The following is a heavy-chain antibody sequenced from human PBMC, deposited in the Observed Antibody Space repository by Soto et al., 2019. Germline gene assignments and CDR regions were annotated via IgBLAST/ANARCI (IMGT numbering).Heavy chain of an antibody. J-gene: IGHJ5*02. V-gene: IGHV1-69*01. CDR3: ARDFPSSSSDP. Sequence: QVQLVQSGAEVKKPGSSVKVSCKASGGTFSSYAITWVRQAPGQGLEWMGGIIPIFGTANYAQKFQGRVTITADESLTTAYMELSSLRSEDTDVYHCARDFPSSSSDPWGQGTLVTVSS. CDR2: IIPIFGTA. CDR1: GGTFSSYA.